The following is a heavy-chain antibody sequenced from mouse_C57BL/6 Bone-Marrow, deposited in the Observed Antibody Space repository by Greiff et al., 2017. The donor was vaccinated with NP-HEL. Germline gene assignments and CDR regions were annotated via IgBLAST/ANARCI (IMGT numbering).Heavy chain of an antibody. Sequence: QVQLQQPGAELARPGASVKLSCKASGYTFTSYGLSWVKQRTGQGLEWIGEIYHSSGNTYYNEKFKGKATLTADKSSRTANMELRSLTSEDSAVYFCARWGNYDAMDYWGQGTSVTVSS. V-gene: IGHV1-81*01. J-gene: IGHJ4*01. D-gene: IGHD2-1*01. CDR3: ARWGNYDAMDY. CDR1: GYTFTSYG. CDR2: IYHSSGNT.